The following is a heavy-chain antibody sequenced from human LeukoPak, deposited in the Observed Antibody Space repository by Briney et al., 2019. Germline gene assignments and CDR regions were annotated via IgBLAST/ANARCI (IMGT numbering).Heavy chain of an antibody. Sequence: SYISSSGSTISYAESVKGRFTISRDNAKNSLYLQMNSLRAEDTAVYYCARDPKCSGGSCYSTYFHHWGQGILVTV. CDR3: ARDPKCSGGSCYSTYFHH. J-gene: IGHJ1*01. CDR2: ISSSGSTI. D-gene: IGHD2-15*01. V-gene: IGHV3-48*03.